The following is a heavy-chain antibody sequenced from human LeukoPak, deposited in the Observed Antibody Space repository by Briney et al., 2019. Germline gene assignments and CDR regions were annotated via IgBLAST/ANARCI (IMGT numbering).Heavy chain of an antibody. J-gene: IGHJ5*02. D-gene: IGHD5-24*01. CDR2: IYSGGST. CDR1: GFTFSSYG. Sequence: GGSLRLSCAASGFTFSSYGMHWVRQAPGKGLEWVSVIYSGGSTYYADSVKGRFTISRDNSKNTLYLQMNSLRAEDTAVYYCANSNSRPWGQGTLVTVSS. V-gene: IGHV3-NL1*01. CDR3: ANSNSRP.